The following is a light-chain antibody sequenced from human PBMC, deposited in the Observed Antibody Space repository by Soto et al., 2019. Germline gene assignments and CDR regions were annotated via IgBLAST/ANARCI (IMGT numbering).Light chain of an antibody. J-gene: IGKJ5*01. V-gene: IGKV3-15*01. CDR2: GAS. Sequence: EIVMTQSPATLSVSPGERATLSCMSSQSVSSNLAWYQQKPGQAPRLRIYGASARPTGIPASFSVSGSGTEFNLAITSLQSDGCAGSYGQAYNNWPAIPFGQGTRLDIK. CDR1: QSVSSN. CDR3: QAYNNWPAIP.